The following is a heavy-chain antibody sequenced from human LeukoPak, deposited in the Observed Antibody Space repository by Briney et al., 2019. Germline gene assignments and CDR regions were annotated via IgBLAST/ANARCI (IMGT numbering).Heavy chain of an antibody. CDR3: ARDNTMVRGVSLAFDP. V-gene: IGHV1-18*04. CDR2: ISAYNGNT. Sequence: ASVKVSCKASGYTFTSYGISWVRQAPGQGLEWMGWISAYNGNTNYAQKLQGRVTMTTDTSTNTAYVELRKLRSDETAVYYCARDNTMVRGVSLAFDPWGQGTLVTVSS. D-gene: IGHD3-10*01. J-gene: IGHJ5*02. CDR1: GYTFTSYG.